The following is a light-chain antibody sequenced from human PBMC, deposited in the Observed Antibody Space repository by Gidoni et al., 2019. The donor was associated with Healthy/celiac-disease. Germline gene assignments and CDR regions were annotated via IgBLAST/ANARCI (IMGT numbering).Light chain of an antibody. CDR3: QSADSSCTGPYV. CDR2: KDS. V-gene: IGLV3-25*03. Sequence: SYELTQPPSVSVSPGQTARITCSGDALSKQYAYWYQQKPGQAPVLVIYKDSERPSGIPERFSGSSSGTTVTLTISGVQAEDEADYYCQSADSSCTGPYVFGTGTKVTVL. CDR1: ALSKQY. J-gene: IGLJ1*01.